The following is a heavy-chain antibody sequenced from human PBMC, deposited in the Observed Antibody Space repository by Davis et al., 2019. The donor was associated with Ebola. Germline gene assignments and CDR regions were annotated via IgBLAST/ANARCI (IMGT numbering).Heavy chain of an antibody. CDR2: ISTNGGST. Sequence: PGGSLRLSCSASAFTFSSYAMHWVRHAPGKGLEYVSAISTNGGSTYYADSVKGRFTISRDNSKNTLYLQMSSLRAEDTAVYYCARDRGSSGYYLGPPDYWGQGTLVTVSS. D-gene: IGHD3-22*01. J-gene: IGHJ4*02. V-gene: IGHV3-64D*06. CDR1: AFTFSSYA. CDR3: ARDRGSSGYYLGPPDY.